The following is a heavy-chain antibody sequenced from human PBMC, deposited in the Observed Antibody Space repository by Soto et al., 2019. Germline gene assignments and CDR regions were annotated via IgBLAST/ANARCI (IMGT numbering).Heavy chain of an antibody. Sequence: PGGSLRLSCAASGFTFSSYAMSWVRQAPGKGLEWVSAISGSGTTTAYADSVKGRFTISRGNSKNTLYLQMNSLRIEDTAIYYCAKDAGSDCSRGSSSFQGPDHWGQGTRVTVSS. J-gene: IGHJ4*02. V-gene: IGHV3-23*01. CDR2: ISGSGTTT. CDR1: GFTFSSYA. CDR3: AKDAGSDCSRGSSSFQGPDH. D-gene: IGHD2-2*01.